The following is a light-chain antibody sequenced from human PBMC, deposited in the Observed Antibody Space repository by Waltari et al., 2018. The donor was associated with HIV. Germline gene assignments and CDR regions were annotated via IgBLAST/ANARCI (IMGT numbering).Light chain of an antibody. Sequence: SYELTQPPSVSVAPGETARITCGGNTLGSKTVNWYHQKPGPAPVLVMYDATDRPSGIPERFSGSNSMNTATLTISRVEAGDEADYYCQVWDSSSVVFGGGTKLTVL. CDR2: DAT. J-gene: IGLJ2*01. CDR1: TLGSKT. CDR3: QVWDSSSVV. V-gene: IGLV3-21*02.